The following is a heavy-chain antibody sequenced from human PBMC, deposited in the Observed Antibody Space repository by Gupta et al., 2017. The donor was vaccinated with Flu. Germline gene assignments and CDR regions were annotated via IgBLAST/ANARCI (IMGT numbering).Heavy chain of an antibody. J-gene: IGHJ5*02. CDR3: ARGGLQMERYWLDP. Sequence: YYLSWSRQTPGRGLEWMGTIFYRGGTNNYNPSLESRVTIAVDTSRKKVSLRLRSVTAADTAVYYCARGGLQMERYWLDPWGPGIMVTVSS. CDR2: IFYRGGTN. D-gene: IGHD1-1*01. CDR1: YY. V-gene: IGHV4-39*01.